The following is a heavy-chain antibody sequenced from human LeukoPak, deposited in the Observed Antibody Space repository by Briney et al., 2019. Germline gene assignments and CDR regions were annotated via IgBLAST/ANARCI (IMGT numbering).Heavy chain of an antibody. V-gene: IGHV4-39*01. Sequence: PSETLSLTCTVSGLSTSITSLTWAWVRQPPGKGLEYIGAIHYNGNTYYNPSLRSRVTISVDTSKDQFSLNLNSLTVADTAVYYCARHPTGFPNWFDLWGQGTLFTVSS. CDR3: ARHPTGFPNWFDL. CDR2: IHYNGNT. J-gene: IGHJ5*02. CDR1: GLSTSITSLT. D-gene: IGHD3-9*01.